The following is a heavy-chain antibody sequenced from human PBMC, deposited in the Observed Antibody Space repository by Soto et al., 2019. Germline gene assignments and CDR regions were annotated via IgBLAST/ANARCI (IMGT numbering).Heavy chain of an antibody. CDR1: GYTFATYD. D-gene: IGHD2-21*01. CDR3: ATRDGYNFNWRDP. CDR2: MNPNSGNT. Sequence: QVQLVQSGAEVKTPGASVKVSCKASGYTFATYDINWVRQAPGQGLEWMGWMNPNSGNTGYAQKFQGRLTMTRDTAESVAHRELSSLRNEDTAVYYCATRDGYNFNWRDPWGQGTLVTVSA. V-gene: IGHV1-8*01. J-gene: IGHJ5*02.